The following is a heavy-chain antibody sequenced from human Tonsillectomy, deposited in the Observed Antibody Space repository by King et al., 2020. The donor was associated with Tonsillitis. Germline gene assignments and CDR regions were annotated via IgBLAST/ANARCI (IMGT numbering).Heavy chain of an antibody. Sequence: QLQESGPGLVKPSETLSLTCTVSDGSIITDTYYWGWVRQPPGKGLEWIGIIFYTGTTYYSPSLKSRVTISVDTSKNQFSLKLTSVTAADTAVYFCANDGSRGGFDYWGRGALVTVSS. J-gene: IGHJ4*02. CDR1: DGSIITDTYY. CDR2: IFYTGTT. CDR3: ANDGSRGGFDY. V-gene: IGHV4-39*01. D-gene: IGHD1-1*01.